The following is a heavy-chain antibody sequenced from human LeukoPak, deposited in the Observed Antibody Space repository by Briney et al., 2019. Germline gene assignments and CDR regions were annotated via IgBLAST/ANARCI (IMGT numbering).Heavy chain of an antibody. V-gene: IGHV3-30*14. CDR1: GFTFSSYA. CDR3: AKGWHTELDY. CDR2: ISYDGSNK. Sequence: PGGSLRLSCAASGFTFSSYAMHWVRQAPGKGLEWVAVISYDGSNKYYADSVKGRFTISRDNSKNTLYLQMNSLRAEDTAVYYCAKGWHTELDYWGQGTLVTVSS. D-gene: IGHD1-14*01. J-gene: IGHJ4*02.